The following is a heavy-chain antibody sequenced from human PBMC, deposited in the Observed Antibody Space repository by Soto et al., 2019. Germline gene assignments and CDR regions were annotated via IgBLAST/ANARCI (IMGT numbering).Heavy chain of an antibody. CDR2: IYNSGST. CDR3: ASMGYHYGSGSYPLDY. J-gene: IGHJ4*02. V-gene: IGHV4-59*08. Sequence: QVQLQESGPGLVKPSETLSLTCTVSGGSISSYYWTWIRQPPGKGLEWIGFIYNSGSTHYNPSLRSRVTISVDTSKTQFSLNLRSVTAADTAVYYCASMGYHYGSGSYPLDYWGQGTLVTVSS. CDR1: GGSISSYY. D-gene: IGHD3-10*01.